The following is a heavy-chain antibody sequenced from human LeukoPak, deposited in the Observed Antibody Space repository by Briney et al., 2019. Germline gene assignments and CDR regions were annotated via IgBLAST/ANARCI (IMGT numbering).Heavy chain of an antibody. CDR1: GFTFDDYA. CDR2: ISWNSGSI. Sequence: PGRSLRLSCAASGFTFDDYAMHWVRQAPGKGLEWVSGISWNSGSIGYADSVKGRFTISRDNAKNSLYLQMNSLRAEDTALYYCARGASYWGQGTLVTVSS. D-gene: IGHD3-16*01. J-gene: IGHJ4*02. V-gene: IGHV3-9*01. CDR3: ARGASY.